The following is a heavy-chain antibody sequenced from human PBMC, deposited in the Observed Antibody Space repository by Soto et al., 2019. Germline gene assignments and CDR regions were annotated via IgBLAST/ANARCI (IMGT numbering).Heavy chain of an antibody. V-gene: IGHV3-53*01. CDR3: ERAFGGSYDY. Sequence: XESLTLSCAASGFTFSSYYMNWVRLVPEKGLEWVSVIYSSGPTFYADSVRGRFTISRDISKNTLYLQMNSLRVEDTAVYYCERAFGGSYDYWGQGTRVTVSS. CDR2: IYSSGPT. CDR1: GFTFSSYY. J-gene: IGHJ4*02. D-gene: IGHD1-26*01.